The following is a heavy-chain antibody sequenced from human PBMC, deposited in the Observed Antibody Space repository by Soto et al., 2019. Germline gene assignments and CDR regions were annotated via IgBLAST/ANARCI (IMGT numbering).Heavy chain of an antibody. CDR2: ISAYNGNT. J-gene: IGHJ4*02. CDR1: GYTFTSYV. CDR3: GRDAAVGLFDY. Sequence: PVKGACKGSGYTFTSYVSSRVRQAPEQELEWMGWISAYNGNTNYAQKLQGRVTMTTDTSTSTAYMELRSLRSDDTAVYYCGRDAAVGLFDYWGQGTLVTVSS. V-gene: IGHV1-18*01. D-gene: IGHD1-26*01.